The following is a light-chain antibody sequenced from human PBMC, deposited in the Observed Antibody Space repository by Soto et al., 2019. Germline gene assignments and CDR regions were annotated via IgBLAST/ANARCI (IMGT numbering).Light chain of an antibody. J-gene: IGKJ1*01. Sequence: EIVLTQSPGTLSLSPGEGATLSCRASQSVSSSYLAWYQQKPGQAPRLLIYGASSRATGIPDRFSGRGSGTGFSLTISRLEPQDFAVYYCQQYDNSPWTFGQGTKVEIK. CDR2: GAS. V-gene: IGKV3-20*01. CDR1: QSVSSSY. CDR3: QQYDNSPWT.